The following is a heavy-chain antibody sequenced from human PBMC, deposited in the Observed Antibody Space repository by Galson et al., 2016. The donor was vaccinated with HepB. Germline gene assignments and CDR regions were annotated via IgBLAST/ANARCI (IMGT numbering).Heavy chain of an antibody. J-gene: IGHJ4*02. CDR2: ISSSGNYR. Sequence: SLRLSCAASGFTFSDYYMGWIRQAPGQGLEYVSYISSSGNYRNYADFVKGRFTISRDNAKNSLYLQMNSLRAEDTAVYYCAREGGRKVDYWGQGTLVTVSS. CDR3: AREGGRKVDY. V-gene: IGHV3-11*06. CDR1: GFTFSDYY.